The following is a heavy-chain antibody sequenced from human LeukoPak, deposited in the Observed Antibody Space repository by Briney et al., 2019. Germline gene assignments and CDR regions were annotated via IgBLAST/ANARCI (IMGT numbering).Heavy chain of an antibody. CDR3: ARKSFHSSSYDY. J-gene: IGHJ4*02. CDR1: GGSFSGYY. D-gene: IGHD6-13*01. CDR2: INHSGST. V-gene: IGHV4-34*01. Sequence: PSETLSLTCAVYGGSFSGYYWSWIRQPPGKGLEWIGEINHSGSTNYNPSLKSRVTISVDTSKNQFSLKLSSVTAADTAVYYCARKSFHSSSYDYWGQGTLVTVSS.